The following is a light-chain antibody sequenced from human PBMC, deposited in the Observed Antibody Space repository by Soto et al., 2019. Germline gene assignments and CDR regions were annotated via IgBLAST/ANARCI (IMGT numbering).Light chain of an antibody. CDR1: QSIRSW. CDR2: KAS. J-gene: IGKJ1*01. V-gene: IGKV1-5*03. Sequence: DIPVTQSPSNMTASIAYRYTTTGRASQSIRSWLGWYQQKPGKAPKRLIYKASSLETGVPSRFSDSGSGTEFTLTISSLQPDDFATYYCQQHNSYLWTFGQGTKVDVK. CDR3: QQHNSYLWT.